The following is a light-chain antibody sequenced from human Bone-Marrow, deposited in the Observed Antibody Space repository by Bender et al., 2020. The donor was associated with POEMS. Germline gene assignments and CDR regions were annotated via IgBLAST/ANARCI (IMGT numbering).Light chain of an antibody. CDR1: NIESKS. Sequence: VLTQPPSVSVAPGETATVTCGGNNIESKSVHWYQQKPGQAPVLVMFYDNDRPSGVPERFSGSNSGTIVTLTISGVQADDEADYYCQAADISGTSPFWVFGGGTSLTVL. CDR3: QAADISGTSPFWV. J-gene: IGLJ3*02. V-gene: IGLV3-21*01. CDR2: YDN.